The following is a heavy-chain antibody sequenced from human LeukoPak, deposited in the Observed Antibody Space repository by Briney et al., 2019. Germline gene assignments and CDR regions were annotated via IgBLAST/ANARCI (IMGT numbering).Heavy chain of an antibody. D-gene: IGHD3-3*01. Sequence: SETLSLTCTVSGGSISSYYWSWIRQPPGKGLEWIGYIYYSGSTNYNPSLKSRVTISVDTSKNQFSLKLSSVTAADTAVYYCARLLPRDAFDIWGQGTMVTVSS. CDR3: ARLLPRDAFDI. CDR1: GGSISSYY. CDR2: IYYSGST. J-gene: IGHJ3*02. V-gene: IGHV4-59*01.